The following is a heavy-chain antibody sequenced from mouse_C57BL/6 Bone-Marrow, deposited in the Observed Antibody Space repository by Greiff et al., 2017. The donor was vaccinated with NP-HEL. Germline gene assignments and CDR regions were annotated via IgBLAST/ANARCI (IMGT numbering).Heavy chain of an antibody. CDR3: ARDYYGSSVDV. Sequence: VQLQQSGPELVKPGASVKISCKASGYAFSSSWMNWVKQRPGKGLEWIGRIYPGDGDTNYNGKFKGKATLTADKSSSTAYMQLSSLTSEDSAVYFCARDYYGSSVDVWGTGTTVTVSS. J-gene: IGHJ1*03. D-gene: IGHD1-1*01. V-gene: IGHV1-82*01. CDR1: GYAFSSSW. CDR2: IYPGDGDT.